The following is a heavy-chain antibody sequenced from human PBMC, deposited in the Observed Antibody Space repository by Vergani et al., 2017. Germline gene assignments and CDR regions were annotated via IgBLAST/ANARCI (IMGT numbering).Heavy chain of an antibody. CDR1: GFTFSSYS. J-gene: IGHJ6*02. CDR2: ISSSSSYI. CDR3: ARRTHVYHYGMDV. V-gene: IGHV3-21*01. Sequence: EVQLVESGGGLVKPGGSLRLSCAASGFTFSSYSMNWVRQAPGKGLEWVSSISSSSSYIYYADSVKGRFTISRDNAKNSLYLQMNSLRAEDTAVYYCARRTHVYHYGMDVWGQGTTVTVSS.